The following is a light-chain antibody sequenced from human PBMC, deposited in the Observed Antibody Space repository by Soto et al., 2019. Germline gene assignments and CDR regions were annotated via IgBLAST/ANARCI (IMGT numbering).Light chain of an antibody. V-gene: IGKV1-5*01. CDR1: QSIVVW. Sequence: DIQMTQSPSTLSASVGDRVTISCRASQSIVVWLAWYQQKPGKAPKVMIYDASTLQSGVPPRFSGSGSGTEFTLTIRSLQPDDIATYYCQQYSSYSAWTFGEGTKVDIK. J-gene: IGKJ1*01. CDR2: DAS. CDR3: QQYSSYSAWT.